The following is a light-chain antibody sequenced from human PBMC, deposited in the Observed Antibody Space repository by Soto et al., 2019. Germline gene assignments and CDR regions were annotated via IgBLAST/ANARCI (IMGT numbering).Light chain of an antibody. CDR3: QQRSNWPPTWT. V-gene: IGKV3D-20*02. Sequence: EIVLTQSPGTLSLSPGERATLSCRASQSVSNNYLAWYQQKPGQAPRLLIYDASNRATGIPDRFSGSGSETDFTLTISRLEPEDFAVYYCQQRSNWPPTWTFGQGTKVDIK. CDR2: DAS. J-gene: IGKJ1*01. CDR1: QSVSNNY.